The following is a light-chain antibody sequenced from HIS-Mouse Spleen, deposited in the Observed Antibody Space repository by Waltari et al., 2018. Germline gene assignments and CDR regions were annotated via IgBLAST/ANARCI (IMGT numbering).Light chain of an antibody. Sequence: SYELTQPPSVSVSPGQTASITCSGDKLGDKYACWYQQKPGQSPVLVIYQDSKRPSGIPERVSGSNSGNTATLTISGTQAMDEADYYCQAWDSSTANVVFGGGTKLTVL. CDR2: QDS. J-gene: IGLJ2*01. CDR3: QAWDSSTANVV. V-gene: IGLV3-1*01. CDR1: KLGDKY.